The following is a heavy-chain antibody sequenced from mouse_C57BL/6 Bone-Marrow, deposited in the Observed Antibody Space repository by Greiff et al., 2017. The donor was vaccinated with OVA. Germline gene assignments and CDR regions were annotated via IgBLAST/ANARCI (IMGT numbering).Heavy chain of an antibody. Sequence: EVQLVESGGGLVQPGGSMKLSCVASGFTFSNYWMNWVRQSPEQGLEWVAQIRLKSDNYATHYAESVKGRFTISRDDSKSSVYLQMNNLTEEDTGIYYCSRYYCIYEGYWGQGTTLTVSA. CDR3: SRYYCIYEGY. CDR1: GFTFSNYW. CDR2: IRLKSDNYAT. J-gene: IGHJ2*01. V-gene: IGHV6-3*01. D-gene: IGHD2-1*01.